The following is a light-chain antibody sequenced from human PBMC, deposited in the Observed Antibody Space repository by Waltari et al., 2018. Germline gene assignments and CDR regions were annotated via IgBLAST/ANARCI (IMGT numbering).Light chain of an antibody. CDR3: QTWDSNIFV. CDR2: ADS. CDR1: HFGSKW. Sequence: SFELTQPSSVSVSPGQTASIACSGDHFGSKWTSWYHQKAGPPPVLVIYADSERPSGVPGRFSAARSGDTVTLNISGTQDLDEADYYCQTWDSNIFVFGPGTKVTVL. J-gene: IGLJ1*01. V-gene: IGLV3-1*01.